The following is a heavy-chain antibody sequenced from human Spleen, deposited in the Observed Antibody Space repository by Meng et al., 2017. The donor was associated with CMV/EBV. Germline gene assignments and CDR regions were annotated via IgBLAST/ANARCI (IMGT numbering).Heavy chain of an antibody. V-gene: IGHV3-30*04. CDR2: ISYGGSSI. D-gene: IGHD3-3*01. J-gene: IGHJ4*02. CDR3: ASPSTYYDFWSGYDH. Sequence: SWFTCNGSAIHWVRQAPGKGLEWVAVISYGGSSIYSADSVKDRFTISRDNSKNTRYLQMNSLRAEDTAVYYCASPSTYYDFWSGYDHWGQGTLVTVSS. CDR1: WFTCNGSA.